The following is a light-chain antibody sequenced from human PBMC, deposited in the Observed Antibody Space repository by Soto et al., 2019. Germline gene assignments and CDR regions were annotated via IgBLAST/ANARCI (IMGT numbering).Light chain of an antibody. CDR1: SSDVGSYNL. Sequence: QSALTQPASVSGSPGQSITISCTGTSSDVGSYNLVSWYQQHPGKAPKLMIYEGSKRPSGVFNRFSGSKSGNTASLTISGLHAEDEVDYYCCSYAGSSTPHVVFGGGTKLTVL. CDR3: CSYAGSSTPHVV. CDR2: EGS. V-gene: IGLV2-23*01. J-gene: IGLJ2*01.